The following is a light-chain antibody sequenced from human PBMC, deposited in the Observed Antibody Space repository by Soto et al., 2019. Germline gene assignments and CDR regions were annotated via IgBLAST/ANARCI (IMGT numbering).Light chain of an antibody. CDR1: QSVSSY. Sequence: EIVMTQSPATLSLSPGERATLSCRASQSVSSYLAWYQQKPGQPPRLLIYDASNRATGIPARFSGSGSGTDFTLTISRLEPEDFAVYFCYQYDSSPWTFGQGTKVDIK. J-gene: IGKJ1*01. CDR2: DAS. CDR3: YQYDSSPWT. V-gene: IGKV3-20*01.